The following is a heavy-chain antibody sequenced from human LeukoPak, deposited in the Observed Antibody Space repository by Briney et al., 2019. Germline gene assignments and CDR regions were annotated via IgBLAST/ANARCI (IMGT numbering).Heavy chain of an antibody. CDR2: ISGSGGRT. CDR3: VATVTILDY. Sequence: GGSLRLSCAASGFTFSSYAMSWVRQAPGKGLEWVSAISGSGGRTYYADSVKGRFTISRDKSKNTLDLQMNSLRADDTAVYYCVATVTILDYWGQGTLVTVSS. J-gene: IGHJ4*02. D-gene: IGHD4-17*01. CDR1: GFTFSSYA. V-gene: IGHV3-23*01.